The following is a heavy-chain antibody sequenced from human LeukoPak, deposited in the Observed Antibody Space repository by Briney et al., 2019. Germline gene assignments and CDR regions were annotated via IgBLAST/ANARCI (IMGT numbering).Heavy chain of an antibody. J-gene: IGHJ4*02. V-gene: IGHV1-69*13. CDR3: ARSLKRGSAADY. CDR2: IIPIFGTA. Sequence: GASVKVSCKASGGTFSSYAISWVRQAPGQGLEWMGGIIPIFGTANYAQKFQGRVTITADESTSTAYMELSSLRSEDTAVYYCARSLKRGSAADYWGQGTLVIVSS. CDR1: GGTFSSYA. D-gene: IGHD2-15*01.